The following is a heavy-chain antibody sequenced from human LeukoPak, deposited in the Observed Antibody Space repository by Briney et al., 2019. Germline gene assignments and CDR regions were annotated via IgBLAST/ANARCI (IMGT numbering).Heavy chain of an antibody. V-gene: IGHV3-48*02. D-gene: IGHD3-16*02. CDR2: ISSSSSI. CDR1: GFTFSSYS. CDR3: ARVLSGMRIDP. Sequence: GGSLRLSCAASGFTFSSYSMNWVRQAPGKGLEWVSYISSSSSIYYADSVKGRFTISRDNAKNSLYLQMNSLRDEDTAVYYCARVLSGMRIDPWGQGTLVTVPS. J-gene: IGHJ5*02.